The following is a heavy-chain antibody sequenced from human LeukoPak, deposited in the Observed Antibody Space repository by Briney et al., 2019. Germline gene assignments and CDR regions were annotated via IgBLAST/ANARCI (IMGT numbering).Heavy chain of an antibody. CDR2: ISSSSSTI. Sequence: GGSLRLSCAASGFTFSSYSMNWVRQAPGKGLEWVSYISSSSSTIYYADSVKGRFTISRDNAKNSLYLKMNSLRDEDTAVYYCAREALWASLHFDYWGQGTLVTVSS. V-gene: IGHV3-48*02. J-gene: IGHJ4*02. CDR1: GFTFSSYS. D-gene: IGHD1-26*01. CDR3: AREALWASLHFDY.